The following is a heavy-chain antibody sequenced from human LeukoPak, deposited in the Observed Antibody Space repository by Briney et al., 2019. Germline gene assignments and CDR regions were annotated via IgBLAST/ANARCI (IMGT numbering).Heavy chain of an antibody. CDR1: GGSISSYY. CDR2: IYYSGST. Sequence: PSETLSLTCTVSGGSISSYYWSWIRQPPGKGLEWIGYIYYSGSTNYNPSLKSRVTISVDTSKNQFSLKLSSVTAADTAVYYCARDGGYSSTYFGRGAYYYGMDVWGQGTTVTVSS. J-gene: IGHJ6*02. V-gene: IGHV4-59*01. D-gene: IGHD6-13*01. CDR3: ARDGGYSSTYFGRGAYYYGMDV.